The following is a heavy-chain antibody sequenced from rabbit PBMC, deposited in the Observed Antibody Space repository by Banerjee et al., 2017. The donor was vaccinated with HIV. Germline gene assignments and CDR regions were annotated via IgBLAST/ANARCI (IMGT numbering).Heavy chain of an antibody. Sequence: QEQLEESGGGLVQPEGSLTLTCKASGLDFSSGYWICWVRPAPGKGLEWIACIGAGSSGNTVYATWAKGRFTISKTSWTTVTLRMTSLTAADTATYFCARDLTGVTGWNFNLWGQGTLVTVS. CDR2: IGAGSSGNT. V-gene: IGHV1S45*01. D-gene: IGHD7-1*01. J-gene: IGHJ4*01. CDR1: GLDFSSGYW. CDR3: ARDLTGVTGWNFNL.